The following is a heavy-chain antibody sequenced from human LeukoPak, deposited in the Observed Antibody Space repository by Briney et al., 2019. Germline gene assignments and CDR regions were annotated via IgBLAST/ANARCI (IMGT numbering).Heavy chain of an antibody. CDR3: ARSPLITIFGVVIISRPPLFDY. D-gene: IGHD3-3*01. CDR1: GGSFSGYY. CDR2: INHSGST. V-gene: IGHV4-34*01. J-gene: IGHJ4*02. Sequence: PSETLSLTCAVYGGSFSGYYWSWIRQPPGKGLEWIGEINHSGSTNYNPSLKSRVTISVDTSKNQFSLKLSSVTAADTAVYYCARSPLITIFGVVIISRPPLFDYWGQGTLVTVSS.